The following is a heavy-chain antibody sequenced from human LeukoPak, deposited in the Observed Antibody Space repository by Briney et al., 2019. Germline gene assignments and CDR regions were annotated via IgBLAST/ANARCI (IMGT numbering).Heavy chain of an antibody. J-gene: IGHJ4*02. CDR2: ISGSGGNT. D-gene: IGHD3-22*01. CDR1: GITLSNYG. V-gene: IGHV3-23*01. Sequence: PGGSLRLSCAVSGITLSNYGMSWVRQAPGKGLGWVSGISGSGGNTYYADSVKGRFPISRDNSKNTLYLQMNSLRAEDTAVYFCAKRGVVIRVILVGLHREAYYFDSWGQGALVTVSS. CDR3: AKRGVVIRVILVGLHREAYYFDS.